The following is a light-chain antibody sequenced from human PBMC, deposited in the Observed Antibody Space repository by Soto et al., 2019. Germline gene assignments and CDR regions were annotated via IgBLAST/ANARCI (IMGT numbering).Light chain of an antibody. CDR2: GNS. CDR3: KSYDSSLPFYS. J-gene: IGLJ1*01. CDR1: SSNIGAGYD. V-gene: IGLV1-40*01. Sequence: QSVLTQPPSVSGAPGQRVTISCNGSSSNIGAGYDVHWYQQFPGTAPKLLIYGNSNRPSGVPDRFSGSKSGTSVSLAFLGFQAEDEADYYCKSYDSSLPFYSFGTGTKVTVL.